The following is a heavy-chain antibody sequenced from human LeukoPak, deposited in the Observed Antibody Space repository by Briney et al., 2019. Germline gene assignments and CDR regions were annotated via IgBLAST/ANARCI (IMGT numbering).Heavy chain of an antibody. CDR2: IHYRGTT. V-gene: IGHV4-59*13. J-gene: IGHJ4*02. D-gene: IGHD4-17*01. CDR1: GASINSYY. Sequence: PSETLFLTCSVSGASINSYYWNWIRQSPGKGLEWLGNIHYRGTTNYNPSLKSRVTLSLDSSKSQFALKVTSVTAADTAVYYSARDEFGDFQGFDYWGQGTRVTVSS. CDR3: ARDEFGDFQGFDY.